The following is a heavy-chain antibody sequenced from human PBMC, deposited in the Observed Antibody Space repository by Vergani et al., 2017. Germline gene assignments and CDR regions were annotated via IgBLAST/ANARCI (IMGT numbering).Heavy chain of an antibody. CDR2: ISWNSGAI. Sequence: EVQLVESGGGLVQPGRSLRLSCAASGFTFDDYAMHWVRQAAGKGLEWVSGISWNSGAIGYADSVKGRFTISRDNAKNSLYVQLNSLRAEDPAFYYCAKGGGNDGGAKWGPFAWGQGTLVTVSS. D-gene: IGHD1-26*01. J-gene: IGHJ5*02. CDR1: GFTFDDYA. CDR3: AKGGGNDGGAKWGPFA. V-gene: IGHV3-9*01.